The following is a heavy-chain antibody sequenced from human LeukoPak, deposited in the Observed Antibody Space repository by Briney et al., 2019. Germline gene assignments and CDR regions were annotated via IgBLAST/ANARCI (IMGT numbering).Heavy chain of an antibody. D-gene: IGHD6-19*01. V-gene: IGHV3-9*03. CDR1: GFTFDDYA. CDR3: AKSESSGWHIDAFDI. J-gene: IGHJ3*02. CDR2: ISWNSGSI. Sequence: PGRSLRLSCAASGFTFDDYAMHWVRQAPGKGLEWVSGISWNSGSIGYADSVKGRFTISRDNAKNSLYLQMNSLRAEDMALYYCAKSESSGWHIDAFDIWGQGTMVTVSS.